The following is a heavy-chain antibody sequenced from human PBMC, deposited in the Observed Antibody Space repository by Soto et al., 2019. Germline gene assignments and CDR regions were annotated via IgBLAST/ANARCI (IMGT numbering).Heavy chain of an antibody. CDR3: ARGSRDGYNLDY. J-gene: IGHJ4*02. V-gene: IGHV3-74*01. D-gene: IGHD5-12*01. CDR2: INSDGSST. Sequence: GGSLRLSCAASGFTFSSYWMHWVRQAPGKGLVWVSRINSDGSSTSYADSVKGRFTISRDNAKNTLYLQMNRLRAEDTAVYYCARGSRDGYNLDYWGQGTLVTVSS. CDR1: GFTFSSYW.